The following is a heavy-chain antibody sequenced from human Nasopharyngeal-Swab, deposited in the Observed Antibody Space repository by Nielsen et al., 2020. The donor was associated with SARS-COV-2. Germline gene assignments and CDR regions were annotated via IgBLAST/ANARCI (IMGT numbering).Heavy chain of an antibody. V-gene: IGHV1-3*01. D-gene: IGHD1-7*01. Sequence: ASVKVSCKASGYTFTTYAIHWVRQAPGQRSEWMGWIIPGNGNTKYSQNFQGRVTITRDISATTVYMELSGLTSEDTAVYYCARRVVGSTNYFDYWGQGTLVTVSS. CDR3: ARRVVGSTNYFDY. J-gene: IGHJ4*02. CDR1: GYTFTTYA. CDR2: IIPGNGNT.